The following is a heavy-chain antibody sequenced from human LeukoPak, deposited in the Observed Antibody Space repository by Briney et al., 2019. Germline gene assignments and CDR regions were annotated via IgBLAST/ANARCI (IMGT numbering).Heavy chain of an antibody. CDR2: ITGNSNYI. CDR3: AKGGKYDILTGYPRSRLLGDY. Sequence: PGGSLRLSCAASGFTFSIYSINWVRQAPGKGLEWVSFITGNSNYIYYADSVKGRFTISRDNSKNTLYLQMNSLRPEDTAVYYCAKGGKYDILTGYPRSRLLGDYWGQGTLVTVSS. CDR1: GFTFSIYS. D-gene: IGHD3-9*01. V-gene: IGHV3-21*01. J-gene: IGHJ4*02.